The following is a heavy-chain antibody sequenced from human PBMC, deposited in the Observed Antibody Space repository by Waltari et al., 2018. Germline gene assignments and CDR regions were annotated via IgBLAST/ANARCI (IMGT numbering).Heavy chain of an antibody. J-gene: IGHJ2*01. CDR1: GFTFAGYA. V-gene: IGHV3-9*01. CDR2: ISWNSGSI. CDR3: AKVYSSSWDWYFDL. D-gene: IGHD6-13*01. Sequence: EVQLVESGGGLVQPGRSLRLSCAASGFTFAGYALTWARQAPGKGLEWVSGISWNSGSIGYADSVKGRFTISRDNAKNSLYLQMNSLRAEDTALYYCAKVYSSSWDWYFDLWGRGTLVTVSS.